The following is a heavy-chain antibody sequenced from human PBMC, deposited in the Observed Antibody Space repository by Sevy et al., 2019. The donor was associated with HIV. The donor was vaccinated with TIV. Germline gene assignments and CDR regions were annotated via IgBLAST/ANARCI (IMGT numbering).Heavy chain of an antibody. D-gene: IGHD3-10*01. CDR3: ARGKSPAYYYGSGGQQRAQVDP. V-gene: IGHV4-34*01. J-gene: IGHJ5*02. Sequence: SETLSLTCAVYGGSFSGYYWSWIRQPPGKGLEWIGEINHSGSTNYNPSFKSRVTISVDTSKNQFSLKLGTVTAADTAVYYCARGKSPAYYYGSGGQQRAQVDPWGQGTLVTVSS. CDR2: INHSGST. CDR1: GGSFSGYY.